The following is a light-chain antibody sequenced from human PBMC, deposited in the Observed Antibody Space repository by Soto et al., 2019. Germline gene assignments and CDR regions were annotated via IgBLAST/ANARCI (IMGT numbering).Light chain of an antibody. CDR3: QQYDKWPRT. V-gene: IGKV3-15*01. J-gene: IGKJ1*01. Sequence: DIVLPQSPATLSVSPVERATLSCRASQSVSTNLAWYQQKPGQPPRLLIYFASTRATAVPARFTAGGSGTEFTLTISSLQSDDLAVYYCQQYDKWPRTFGQGTKVDIK. CDR1: QSVSTN. CDR2: FAS.